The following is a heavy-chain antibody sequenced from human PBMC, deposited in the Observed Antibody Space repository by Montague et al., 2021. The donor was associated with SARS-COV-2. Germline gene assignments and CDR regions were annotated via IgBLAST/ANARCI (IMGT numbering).Heavy chain of an antibody. CDR2: ISYSGST. V-gene: IGHV4-39*01. CDR1: GGSISSSGYY. Sequence: SETLSLTCTVSGGSISSSGYYWGWIRQPPGKGLEWIGSISYSGSTYYNPSLKSRVTTSVDTSKNQFSLKLSSVTDADTAVYYCARFPTSYYYDSKAAPATPDAFDIWGQGTMVTVSS. CDR3: ARFPTSYYYDSKAAPATPDAFDI. J-gene: IGHJ3*02. D-gene: IGHD3-22*01.